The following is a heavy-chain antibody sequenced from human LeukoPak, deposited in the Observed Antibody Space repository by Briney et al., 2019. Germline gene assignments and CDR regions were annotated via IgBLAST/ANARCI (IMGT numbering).Heavy chain of an antibody. Sequence: SVKVSCEASGGTFSSYAISWVRQAPGQGLEWMGGIIPIFGTANYAQKFQGRITITADESTSTAYMELSSLRSEDTAVYYCARKYCSSTSCPFDYWGQGTLVTVSS. CDR2: IIPIFGTA. V-gene: IGHV1-69*13. CDR3: ARKYCSSTSCPFDY. CDR1: GGTFSSYA. D-gene: IGHD2-2*01. J-gene: IGHJ4*02.